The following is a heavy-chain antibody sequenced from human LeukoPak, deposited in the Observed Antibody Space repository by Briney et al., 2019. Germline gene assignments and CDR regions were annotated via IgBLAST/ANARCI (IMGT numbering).Heavy chain of an antibody. V-gene: IGHV1-2*02. CDR3: ARSEYQLPNDY. CDR2: INPNSGGT. Sequence: ASVKVPCKASGYTLNGHYMHWVGQAPGQGLEGMGWINPNSGGTNYAQKFQGRVTMTRDTSISTAYMELSRLRSDDTAVYYCARSEYQLPNDYWGQGTLVTVSS. J-gene: IGHJ4*02. CDR1: GYTLNGHY. D-gene: IGHD2-2*01.